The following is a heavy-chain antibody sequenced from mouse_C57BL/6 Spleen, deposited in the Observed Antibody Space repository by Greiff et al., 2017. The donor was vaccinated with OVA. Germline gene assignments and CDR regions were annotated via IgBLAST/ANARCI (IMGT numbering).Heavy chain of an antibody. J-gene: IGHJ4*01. D-gene: IGHD2-4*01. Sequence: DVMLVESGGDLVKPGGSLKLSCAASGFTFSSYGMSWVRQTPDKRLEWVATISSGGSYTYYPDSVKGRFTISRDNAKNTLYLQMSSLKSEDTAMYYCAREASPYDYDGDYYAMDYWGQGTSGTVSS. CDR3: AREASPYDYDGDYYAMDY. V-gene: IGHV5-6*02. CDR1: GFTFSSYG. CDR2: ISSGGSYT.